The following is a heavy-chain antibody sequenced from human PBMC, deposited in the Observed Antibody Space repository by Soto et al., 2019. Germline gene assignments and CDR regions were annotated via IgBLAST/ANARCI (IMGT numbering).Heavy chain of an antibody. J-gene: IGHJ6*02. D-gene: IGHD3-16*01. CDR1: GFTFSSYW. CDR2: IMSDGSGT. CDR3: ARSRGSGGVEYIMDV. Sequence: EVQLVESGGGLVQPGGSLRLSCAASGFTFSSYWMHWVRQGPGEGLVWVSRIMSDGSGTTYADSVKGRFTISRDNAKKTLNLKMTSLRAGATVVYHCARSRGSGGVEYIMDVWAKGPRSPSP. V-gene: IGHV3-74*01.